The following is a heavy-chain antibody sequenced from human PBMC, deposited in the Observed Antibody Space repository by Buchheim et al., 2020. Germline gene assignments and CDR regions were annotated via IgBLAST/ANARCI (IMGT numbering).Heavy chain of an antibody. D-gene: IGHD3-3*01. Sequence: QVQLQQWGAGLLKPSETLSLTCAVYGGSFSGYYWSWIRQPPGKGLEWIGEINHSGSTNYNPSLTSRVTISVDTSKNQFSLKLSSVTAADTAVYYCARAYYDFWSGHKPLDYWGQGTL. CDR1: GGSFSGYY. J-gene: IGHJ4*02. CDR2: INHSGST. CDR3: ARAYYDFWSGHKPLDY. V-gene: IGHV4-34*01.